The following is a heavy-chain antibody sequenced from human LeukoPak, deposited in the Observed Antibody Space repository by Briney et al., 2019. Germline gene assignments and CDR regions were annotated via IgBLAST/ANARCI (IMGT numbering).Heavy chain of an antibody. V-gene: IGHV1-18*01. CDR3: ARGIAVAGTSIQFDY. CDR2: ISTYNRNT. D-gene: IGHD6-19*01. Sequence: SVNVSCKASAYTFTSYGISWVRQAPGQGLEWMGWISTYNRNTNYTQYRQGRVTMTTDTSTSTAYMELRSLRSDDTAVYYCARGIAVAGTSIQFDYWGQGTLVTVSS. CDR1: AYTFTSYG. J-gene: IGHJ4*02.